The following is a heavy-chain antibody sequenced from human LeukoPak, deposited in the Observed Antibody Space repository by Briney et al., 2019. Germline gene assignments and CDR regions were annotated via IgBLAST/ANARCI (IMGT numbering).Heavy chain of an antibody. V-gene: IGHV3-48*03. CDR1: GFSFNIYE. Sequence: GGSLRLSCAASGFSFNIYEFNWVRQAPGKGPEWLSYIDGSGNSIYYADSVKGRFTVSRDNAKSSLYLQMSSLRVDDTAVYYCARECLTCGGDSYDYWGQGALVTVSS. CDR2: IDGSGNSI. CDR3: ARECLTCGGDSYDY. J-gene: IGHJ4*02. D-gene: IGHD2-21*01.